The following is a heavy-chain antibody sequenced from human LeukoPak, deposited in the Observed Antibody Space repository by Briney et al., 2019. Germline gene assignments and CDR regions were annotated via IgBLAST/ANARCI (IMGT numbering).Heavy chain of an antibody. CDR2: IYHSGST. CDR3: ARILGNYFDY. D-gene: IGHD2-15*01. Sequence: SETLSLTCVVSGYSISSGYYWGWIRQPPGKGLEWIGSIYHSGSTYYNPSLKSRVTISVDTSKNQFSLKLSSVTAADTAVYYCARILGNYFDYWGQGTLVTVSS. V-gene: IGHV4-38-2*01. CDR1: GYSISSGYY. J-gene: IGHJ4*02.